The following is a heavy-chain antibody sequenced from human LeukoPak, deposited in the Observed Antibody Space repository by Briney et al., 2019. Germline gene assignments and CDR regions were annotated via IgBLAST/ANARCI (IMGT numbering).Heavy chain of an antibody. CDR2: INWNGDNT. CDR3: ARAPVVDFYYYYYMDV. V-gene: IGHV3-20*04. Sequence: PGGSLRLSCAASGFTFSSYSMNWVRQAPGKGLEWASGINWNGDNTNYADSVKGRFTISRDNAKNSLYLQMNSLRAEDLALYYCARAPVVDFYYYYYMDVWGKGTTVTVSS. J-gene: IGHJ6*03. CDR1: GFTFSSYS. D-gene: IGHD4-23*01.